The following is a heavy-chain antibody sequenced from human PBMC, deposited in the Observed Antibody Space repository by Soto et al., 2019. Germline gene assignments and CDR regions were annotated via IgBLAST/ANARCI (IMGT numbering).Heavy chain of an antibody. CDR1: GFSLSTSGVG. J-gene: IGHJ5*02. D-gene: IGHD3-3*01. V-gene: IGHV2-5*02. Sequence: ESGPTLVNPTQTLTLTCTFSGFSLSTSGVGVGWIRQPPGKALEWLALIYWDDDKRYSPSLKSRLTITKDTSKNQVVLTMTNMDPVDTATYYCAHTRRRITLFRVVIRGPPGRFDPWGQGXLVTVYS. CDR2: IYWDDDK. CDR3: AHTRRRITLFRVVIRGPPGRFDP.